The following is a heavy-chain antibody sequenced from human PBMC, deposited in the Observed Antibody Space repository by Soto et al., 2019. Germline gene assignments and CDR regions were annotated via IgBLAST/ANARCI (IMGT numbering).Heavy chain of an antibody. J-gene: IGHJ6*02. CDR2: IDWDDDK. CDR3: ARIAALDYGMDV. CDR1: GFSLSTSGMR. Sequence: SGPTLVNPTQTPTLTCTFSGFSLSTSGMRVSWIRQPPGKALEWLARIDWDDDKFYSTSLKTRLTISKDTSKNQVVLTMTNMDPVDTATYYCARIAALDYGMDVWGQGTTVTVSS. V-gene: IGHV2-70*04. D-gene: IGHD6-6*01.